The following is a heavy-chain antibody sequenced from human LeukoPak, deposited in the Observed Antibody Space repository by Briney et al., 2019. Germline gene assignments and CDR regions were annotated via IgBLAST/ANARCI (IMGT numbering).Heavy chain of an antibody. CDR3: ARGPGLHYFDY. Sequence: PGGSLRLSCAASGFTFSSDGLNWVRQAPGKGLEWVSTIGTSDTSTYYADSVKGRFTISRDISKNTLYLQMNSLRAEDTAIYYCARGPGLHYFDYWGQGTLVTVSS. CDR2: IGTSDTST. V-gene: IGHV3-23*01. CDR1: GFTFSSDG. J-gene: IGHJ4*02.